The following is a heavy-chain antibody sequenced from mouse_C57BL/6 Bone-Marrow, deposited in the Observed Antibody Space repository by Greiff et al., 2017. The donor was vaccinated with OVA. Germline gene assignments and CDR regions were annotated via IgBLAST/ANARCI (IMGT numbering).Heavy chain of an antibody. CDR1: GYSITSGYY. CDR2: ISYDGSN. V-gene: IGHV3-6*01. D-gene: IGHD4-1*01. J-gene: IGHJ2*01. CDR3: ARDRNWVYYFDY. Sequence: EVQLVESGPGLVKPSQSLSLTCSVTGYSITSGYYWNWIRQFPGNKLEWMGYISYDGSNNYNPSLKTLISITRDTSKNHFCLKLKSVTTEDTATYYCARDRNWVYYFDYWGKGTTLTVSS.